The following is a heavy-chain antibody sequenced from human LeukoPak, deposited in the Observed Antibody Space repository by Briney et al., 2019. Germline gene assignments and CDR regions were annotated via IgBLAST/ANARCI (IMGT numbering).Heavy chain of an antibody. CDR1: GFTLIAYW. J-gene: IGHJ4*02. CDR3: VRAILDDSRSGEPQYYFDY. Sequence: GGSLRLSCAASGFTLIAYWMHWVRQAPGKGLIWVSRVSPDGTTYYADSVRGRFTTSRDSAKNTLYLQMSSLRVEDPAVYYCVRAILDDSRSGEPQYYFDYWGQGTLVPVSS. V-gene: IGHV3-74*01. D-gene: IGHD3-22*01. CDR2: VSPDGTT.